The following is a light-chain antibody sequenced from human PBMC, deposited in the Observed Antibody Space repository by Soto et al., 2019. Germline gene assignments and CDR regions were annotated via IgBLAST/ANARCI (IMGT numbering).Light chain of an antibody. CDR1: SSDIGTYNL. CDR2: EGI. V-gene: IGLV2-23*01. CDR3: CSYAGSGTDNYV. J-gene: IGLJ1*01. Sequence: QSALTQPASVSGSPGQSITISCTGTSSDIGTYNLVSWYQHYPGKAPKLMIYEGIKRPSGVSNRFSGSKSGYTAFLTISGLQAEDEADNYCCSYAGSGTDNYVFGSGTKVTDL.